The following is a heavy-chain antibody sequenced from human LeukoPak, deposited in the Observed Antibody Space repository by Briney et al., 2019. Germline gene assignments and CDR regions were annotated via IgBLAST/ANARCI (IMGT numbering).Heavy chain of an antibody. Sequence: SETLSLTCTVSGGSISSIDYPWGRIRQPPGRGLVWIGTIYYSGTTYYNPSPKSRVTRSVDTSKNHCALKLSSMTAADTAVYYCARLTVGATAVDCWGEGNLVTVSS. V-gene: IGHV4-39*02. CDR3: ARLTVGATAVDC. CDR2: IYYSGTT. J-gene: IGHJ4*02. D-gene: IGHD1-26*01. CDR1: GGSISSIDYP.